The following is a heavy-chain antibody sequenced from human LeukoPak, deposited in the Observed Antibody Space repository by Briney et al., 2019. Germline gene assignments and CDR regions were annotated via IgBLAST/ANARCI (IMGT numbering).Heavy chain of an antibody. Sequence: GESLKISCKGSGYSFSNYWIAWVRQMPGKGLEWMGIIYPGDSDIRYTPPFQDQVTISADKSISTTYLQWSSLKASDTAMYYCARRTGYNSGDLDYWGQGTLVTVSS. D-gene: IGHD5-18*01. CDR3: ARRTGYNSGDLDY. J-gene: IGHJ4*02. CDR1: GYSFSNYW. CDR2: IYPGDSDI. V-gene: IGHV5-51*01.